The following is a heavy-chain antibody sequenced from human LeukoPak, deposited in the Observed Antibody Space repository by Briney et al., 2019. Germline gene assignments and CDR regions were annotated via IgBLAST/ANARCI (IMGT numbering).Heavy chain of an antibody. CDR2: ISSSSSYI. V-gene: IGHV3-21*05. D-gene: IGHD1-26*01. CDR1: GFTFSSYS. J-gene: IGHJ4*02. CDR3: ARDLYSGSYWAHYFDY. Sequence: GGSLRLSCAASGFTFSSYSMNWVRQAPGKGLEWVSYISSSSSYIYYADSVKGRFTISRDNAKNSLYLQMNSLRAEDTAVYYCARDLYSGSYWAHYFDYWGQGTLVTVSS.